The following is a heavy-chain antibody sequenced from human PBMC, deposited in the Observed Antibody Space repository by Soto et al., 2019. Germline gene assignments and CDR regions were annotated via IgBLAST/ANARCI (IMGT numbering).Heavy chain of an antibody. Sequence: SETLSLTCAVSGDSISSGGFSWSWIRQPPGKGLEWIGYIYHSGTSFYNPSLKSRVTISVDGSKNQFSLKVKSGTAADTAVYYCARGRLVPAVNFDYWGLGTLVTV. CDR2: IYHSGTS. V-gene: IGHV4-30-2*01. J-gene: IGHJ4*02. CDR1: GDSISSGGFS. CDR3: ARGRLVPAVNFDY. D-gene: IGHD2-2*01.